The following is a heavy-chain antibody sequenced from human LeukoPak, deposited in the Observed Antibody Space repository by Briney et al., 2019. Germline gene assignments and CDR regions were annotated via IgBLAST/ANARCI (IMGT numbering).Heavy chain of an antibody. Sequence: GGSLRLSCAVSGFTFSSYGMHWVRQAPGKGLEWVAFIRYHGSDKYYADSVKGRFTISRDNSKNTLYLQMNSLRVEDTAVYYCAKVIYMDVWGKGTTATVSS. V-gene: IGHV3-30*02. D-gene: IGHD2/OR15-2a*01. CDR1: GFTFSSYG. CDR3: AKVIYMDV. J-gene: IGHJ6*03. CDR2: IRYHGSDK.